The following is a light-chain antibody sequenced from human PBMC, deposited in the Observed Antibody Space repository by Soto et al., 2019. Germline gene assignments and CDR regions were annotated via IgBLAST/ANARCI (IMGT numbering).Light chain of an antibody. CDR3: QQSYNTPRT. Sequence: DIQMTQSPSSLSASVGDRVTITCRASQSISSYLNWYQQKPGKAPKLLIYAASSLQSGVPSTFSGSGSGTDFTLTISSLQIEDFATYYCQQSYNTPRTFGQGTKVDIK. J-gene: IGKJ1*01. V-gene: IGKV1-39*01. CDR1: QSISSY. CDR2: AAS.